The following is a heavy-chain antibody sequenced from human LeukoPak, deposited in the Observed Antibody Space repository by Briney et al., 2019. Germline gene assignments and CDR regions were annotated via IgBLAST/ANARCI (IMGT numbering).Heavy chain of an antibody. CDR3: ARDRITMVRGVRGVTDDY. CDR2: ISSSSSYI. J-gene: IGHJ4*02. D-gene: IGHD3-10*01. CDR1: GFTFSSYS. V-gene: IGHV3-21*01. Sequence: GSLRLSCAASGFTFSSYSMNWVRQAPGKGLEWVSSISSSSSYIYYADSVKGRFTISRDNAKNSLYLQMNSLRAEDTAVYYCARDRITMVRGVRGVTDDYWGQGTLVTVSS.